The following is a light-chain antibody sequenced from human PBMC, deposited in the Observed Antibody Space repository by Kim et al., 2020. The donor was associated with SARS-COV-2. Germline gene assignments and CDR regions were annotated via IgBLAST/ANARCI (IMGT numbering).Light chain of an antibody. CDR2: QDI. Sequence: SYELTQPPSVSVSPGQTASITCSGDQVGDKYVCWYQQKPGQSPVLVIYQDIKRPSGIPERFSGSNSGNTATLTISGTQAMDEADYYCQAWDGRVVFGGGT. CDR3: QAWDGRVV. V-gene: IGLV3-1*01. J-gene: IGLJ2*01. CDR1: QVGDKY.